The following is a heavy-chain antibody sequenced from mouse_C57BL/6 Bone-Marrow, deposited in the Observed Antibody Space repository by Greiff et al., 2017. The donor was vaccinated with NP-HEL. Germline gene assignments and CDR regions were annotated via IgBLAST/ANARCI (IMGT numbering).Heavy chain of an antibody. J-gene: IGHJ3*01. CDR1: GFTITDDY. V-gene: IGHV14-4*01. CDR2: IDPENGDT. Sequence: EVQLQQSGAELVRPGASVKLSCTASGFTITDDYMHWVKQRPEQGLEWIGWIDPENGDTEYDSKFQGKATITADTSSNTAYLQLSSLTSEDTGVYYCTTGNYGGRGTLVTVSA. CDR3: TTGNY.